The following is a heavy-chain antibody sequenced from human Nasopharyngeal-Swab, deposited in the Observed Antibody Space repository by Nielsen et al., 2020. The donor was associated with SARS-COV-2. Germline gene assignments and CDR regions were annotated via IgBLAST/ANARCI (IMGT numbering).Heavy chain of an antibody. Sequence: GESLKISCAASGFTFSSYAMHWVRQAPGKGLEWVAVISYDGSNKYYADPVKGRFTISRDNSKNTLYLQMNSLRAEDTAVYYCARVDYGGNSFGMDVWGQGTTVTVSS. J-gene: IGHJ6*02. D-gene: IGHD4-23*01. CDR2: ISYDGSNK. CDR1: GFTFSSYA. CDR3: ARVDYGGNSFGMDV. V-gene: IGHV3-30*04.